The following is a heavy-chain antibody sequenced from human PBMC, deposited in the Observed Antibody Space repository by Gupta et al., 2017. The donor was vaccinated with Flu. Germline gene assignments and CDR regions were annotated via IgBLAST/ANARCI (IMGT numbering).Heavy chain of an antibody. CDR3: DHRRTGVAATGGFDD. CDR1: GFSLSTSEVG. J-gene: IGHJ4*02. CDR2: IYGNDRK. D-gene: IGHD6-19*01. Sequence: QITLKESGPTLVKPTQTLTLTCPFSGFSLSTSEVGVGWIRKPPGKALEWLALIYGNDRKGYSPSLKSRLTITKATSKNQVVLTLTNMDPVDTATYYCDHRRTGVAATGGFDDGGQGTMVTVSS. V-gene: IGHV2-5*01.